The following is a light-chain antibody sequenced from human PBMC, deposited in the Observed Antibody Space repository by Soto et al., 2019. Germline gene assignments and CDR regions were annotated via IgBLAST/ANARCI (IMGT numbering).Light chain of an antibody. J-gene: IGKJ2*01. V-gene: IGKV3-20*01. Sequence: DIVLTQSPGTLSLSPGERATLSCRASQSVSSSYLAWYQQKPGQAPRLLIYGTSSRATGIPDRFSGSGSGTDFTLTISRLEPEHFAVYYCQQFGTSPHTFGQGTKLEIK. CDR1: QSVSSSY. CDR2: GTS. CDR3: QQFGTSPHT.